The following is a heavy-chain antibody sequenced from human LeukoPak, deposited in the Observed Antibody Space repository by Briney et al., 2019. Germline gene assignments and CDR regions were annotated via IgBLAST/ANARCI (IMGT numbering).Heavy chain of an antibody. V-gene: IGHV4-39*07. CDR2: IYYSGST. CDR1: GGSISSSSYY. CDR3: ARLNGDLSW. D-gene: IGHD4-17*01. Sequence: PSETLSLTCTVSGGSISSSSYYWGWIRQPPGKGLEWIGSIYYSGSTYYNPSLKSRVTISVDTSKNQFSLKLSSVTAADTAVYYCARLNGDLSWWGQGTLVTVSS. J-gene: IGHJ4*02.